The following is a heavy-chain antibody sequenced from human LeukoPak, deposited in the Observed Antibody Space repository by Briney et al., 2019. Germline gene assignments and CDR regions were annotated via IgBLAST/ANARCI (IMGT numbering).Heavy chain of an antibody. CDR3: ASIVEEFGELLYDY. CDR1: GFTFSDYY. Sequence: GGSLRLSCAASGFTFSDYYMSWIRQAPGQGLEWVSYISSSGSTIYYADSVKGRFTISRDNTKNSLYLQMNSLRAEDTAVYYCASIVEEFGELLYDYWGQGTLVTVSS. D-gene: IGHD3-10*01. V-gene: IGHV3-11*04. CDR2: ISSSGSTI. J-gene: IGHJ4*02.